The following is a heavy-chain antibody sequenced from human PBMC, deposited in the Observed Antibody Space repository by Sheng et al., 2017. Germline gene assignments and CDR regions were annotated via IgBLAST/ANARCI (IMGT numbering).Heavy chain of an antibody. CDR1: GFTFSSFA. CDR2: ISGSGSST. J-gene: IGHJ5*02. CDR3: ARDSSAPNS. Sequence: EVQVVESGGGLVQPGGSLRLSCTASGFTFSSFAMTWVRQAPGKGLEWVSAISGSGSSTYYSDSVKGRFTISRDNSKNTLYLHMNSLRAEDTAIYYCARDSSAPNSWGPGTLVTVSS. V-gene: IGHV3-23*04.